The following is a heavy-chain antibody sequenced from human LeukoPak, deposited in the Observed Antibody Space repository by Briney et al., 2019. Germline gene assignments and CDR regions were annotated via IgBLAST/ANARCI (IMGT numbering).Heavy chain of an antibody. Sequence: PSQTLSLTCTVSGGSISSGDYCWSWIRQPPGKGLEWIGYIYYSGSTYYNPSLKSRVTISVDTSKNQFSLKLSSATAADTAVYYCARVGPTYYYDSSGYPDYYYYHMDVWGKGTTVTVSS. J-gene: IGHJ6*03. CDR2: IYYSGST. D-gene: IGHD3-22*01. CDR3: ARVGPTYYYDSSGYPDYYYYHMDV. CDR1: GGSISSGDYC. V-gene: IGHV4-30-4*01.